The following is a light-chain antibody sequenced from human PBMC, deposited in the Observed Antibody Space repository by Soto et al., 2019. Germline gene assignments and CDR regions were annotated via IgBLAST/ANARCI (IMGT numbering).Light chain of an antibody. J-gene: IGKJ1*01. V-gene: IGKV4-1*01. Sequence: VMTQSPDALMVSLGERATINCKSSQSVLYSYKNKNYLAWYQQKPGQPTHLLIYCASRRESGVHELFSGSGSGKDFTLTSSSLEDEDVVVYYCRRYHTTTTFGQGTKVDIK. CDR3: RRYHTTTT. CDR1: QSVLYSYKNKNY. CDR2: CAS.